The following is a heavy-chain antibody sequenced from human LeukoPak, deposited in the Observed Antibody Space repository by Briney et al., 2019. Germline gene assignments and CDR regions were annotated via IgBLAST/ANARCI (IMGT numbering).Heavy chain of an antibody. V-gene: IGHV3-11*06. J-gene: IGHJ4*02. D-gene: IGHD6-19*01. CDR2: ISSSSSYT. CDR1: GFTFSDYY. Sequence: VGSLRLSCAASGFTFSDYYMSWIRQAPGKGLEWVSYISSSSSYTNYADSVKGRFTISRDNAKNSLYLQMNSLRAEDTAVYYCARSHSSGWYEFPYWGQGTLVTVSS. CDR3: ARSHSSGWYEFPY.